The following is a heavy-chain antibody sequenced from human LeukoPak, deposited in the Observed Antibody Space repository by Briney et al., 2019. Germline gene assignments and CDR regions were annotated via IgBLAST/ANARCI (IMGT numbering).Heavy chain of an antibody. J-gene: IGHJ4*02. CDR2: IRSKAYGGTT. D-gene: IGHD3-9*01. V-gene: IGHV3-49*04. Sequence: GRSLRLSCTASGFTFGDYAMSWVRQAPGKGLEWVGFIRSKAYGGTTEYAASVKGRFTISRDDSKSIAYLQMNSLKTEDTAVYYCTREAYYDILTGPFDYWGQGTLVTVSS. CDR1: GFTFGDYA. CDR3: TREAYYDILTGPFDY.